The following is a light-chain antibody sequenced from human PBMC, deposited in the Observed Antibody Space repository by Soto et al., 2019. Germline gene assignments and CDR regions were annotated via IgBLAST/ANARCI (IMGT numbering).Light chain of an antibody. Sequence: DIQMTQSPSSLSASVGDRVTITCRASQSISSYLNWLQQKSGKAPKLLIYAASSLQSGVPSRFSGSGSGTDFTLTISSLQPEDFSAYYCQQTYSGPLTFGGGTKVEIK. CDR1: QSISSY. CDR3: QQTYSGPLT. V-gene: IGKV1-39*01. CDR2: AAS. J-gene: IGKJ4*01.